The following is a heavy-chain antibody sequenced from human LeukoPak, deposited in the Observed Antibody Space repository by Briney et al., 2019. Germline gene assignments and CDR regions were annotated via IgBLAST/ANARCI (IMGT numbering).Heavy chain of an antibody. J-gene: IGHJ3*02. CDR2: IYYSGST. CDR3: ARLPPDHGIAVAGVYAFDI. D-gene: IGHD6-19*01. Sequence: SETLSLTCTVSGGSISSYYWSWIRQPPGKGLEWIGYIYYSGSTNYNPSLKSRVTISVDTSKNQFSLKLSSVTAADTAVYYCARLPPDHGIAVAGVYAFDIWGQGTMVTVSS. V-gene: IGHV4-59*08. CDR1: GGSISSYY.